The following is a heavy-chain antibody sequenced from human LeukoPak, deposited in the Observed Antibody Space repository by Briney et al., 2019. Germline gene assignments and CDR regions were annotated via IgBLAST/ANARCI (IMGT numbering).Heavy chain of an antibody. V-gene: IGHV3-48*01. CDR3: ARMDLAVAGVIDY. J-gene: IGHJ4*02. CDR2: ISRRSDTI. Sequence: PGGSLRLSCAASGFTLSTYNMNWVRQAPGRGLEWVSYISRRSDTIYYADSVKGRFAISRDNAKNSLYLQMNSLRAEDTAVYYCARMDLAVAGVIDYWGQGTLVTVSS. CDR1: GFTLSTYN. D-gene: IGHD6-19*01.